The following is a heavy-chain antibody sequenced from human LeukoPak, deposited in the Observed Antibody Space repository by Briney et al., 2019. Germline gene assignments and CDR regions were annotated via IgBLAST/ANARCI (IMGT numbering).Heavy chain of an antibody. CDR1: GGSISSYY. Sequence: SETLSLTCTVSGGSISSYYWSWIRQPAGKGLEWIGRIYTSGSTNYNPSLKSRVTMSVDTSKSQFSLKLSSVTAADTAVYYCARTPAYYYDSSGYYYAFDIWGQGTMVTVSP. J-gene: IGHJ3*02. CDR2: IYTSGST. V-gene: IGHV4-4*07. D-gene: IGHD3-22*01. CDR3: ARTPAYYYDSSGYYYAFDI.